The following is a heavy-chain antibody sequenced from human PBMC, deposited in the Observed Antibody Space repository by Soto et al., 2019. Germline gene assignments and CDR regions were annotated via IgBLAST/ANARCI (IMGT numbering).Heavy chain of an antibody. J-gene: IGHJ6*02. D-gene: IGHD2-2*01. CDR2: IIPISGTA. V-gene: IGHV1-69*01. CDR1: GGTFSNYA. Sequence: QVQLVQSGAEVKKPGSSVKVSCKASGGTFSNYAISWVRQAPGQGLEWMGGIIPISGTANYAQKFQGRVTITAGESTSTAYMELSSLRSEDTAVYYCARSQGSSTSLENYYYYYYGMDVWGQGTTVTVSS. CDR3: ARSQGSSTSLENYYYYYYGMDV.